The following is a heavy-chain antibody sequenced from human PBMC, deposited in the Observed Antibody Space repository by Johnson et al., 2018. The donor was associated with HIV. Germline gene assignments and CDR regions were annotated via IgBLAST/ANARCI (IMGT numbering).Heavy chain of an antibody. D-gene: IGHD6-25*01. Sequence: VQLVESGGGLVQPGGSLRLSCAASGFTFSSYAMSWVRQAPGKGLEWVSYISSSGSTIYYADSVKGRFTISRDNSKNTLYLQMNSLRAEDTAVYYCAKEGWEAAQEGWGAFDIWGQGTMVTVSS. V-gene: IGHV3-48*01. CDR2: ISSSGSTI. J-gene: IGHJ3*02. CDR3: AKEGWEAAQEGWGAFDI. CDR1: GFTFSSYA.